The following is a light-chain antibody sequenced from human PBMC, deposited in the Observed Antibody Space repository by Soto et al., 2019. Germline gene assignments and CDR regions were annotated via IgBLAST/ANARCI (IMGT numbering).Light chain of an antibody. Sequence: IPRTQSPSAMSAAVGDRVTITCRASQGIGNALGWYRKKPGKPPKVLIYGASNLQSGVPPRFSGSGSGTEFRIAIRRLQTEDSATYYRRQAINCSWEFGQGTKLDIK. V-gene: IGKV1-6*01. J-gene: IGKJ1*01. CDR1: QGIGNA. CDR3: RQAINCSWE. CDR2: GAS.